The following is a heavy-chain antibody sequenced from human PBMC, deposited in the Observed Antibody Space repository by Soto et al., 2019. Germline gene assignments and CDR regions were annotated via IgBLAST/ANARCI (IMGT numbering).Heavy chain of an antibody. CDR2: ISYDGSNK. J-gene: IGHJ6*02. D-gene: IGHD5-12*01. CDR3: ARDRLGEIYYYYGMDV. V-gene: IGHV3-30-3*01. Sequence: PGGSLRLSCAASGFTFSSYAMHWVRQAPGKGLEWVAVISYDGSNKYYADSVKGRFTISRDNSKNTLYLQMNSLRAEDTAVYYCARDRLGEIYYYYGMDVWGQGTTVTVSS. CDR1: GFTFSSYA.